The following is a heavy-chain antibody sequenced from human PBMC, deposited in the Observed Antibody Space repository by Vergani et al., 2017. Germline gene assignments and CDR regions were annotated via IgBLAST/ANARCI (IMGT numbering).Heavy chain of an antibody. D-gene: IGHD3-22*01. V-gene: IGHV1-69-2*01. CDR3: ARDWPDNYYDSSGYYYVLGAFDI. CDR1: GYTFTDYY. Sequence: VQLVQSGAEVKKPGASVKVSCKVSGYTFTDYYMHWVQQAPGKGLEWMGLVDPEDGETIYAEKFQGRVTITADTSTDTAYMELSSLRSEDTAVYYCARDWPDNYYDSSGYYYVLGAFDIWGQGTMVTVSS. J-gene: IGHJ3*02. CDR2: VDPEDGET.